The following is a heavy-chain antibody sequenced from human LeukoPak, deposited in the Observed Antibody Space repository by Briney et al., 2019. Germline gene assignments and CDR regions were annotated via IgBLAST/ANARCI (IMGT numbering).Heavy chain of an antibody. J-gene: IGHJ4*02. CDR3: ARHDNAYGYGVDY. D-gene: IGHD5-18*01. V-gene: IGHV4-59*08. CDR2: IHSSGST. CDR1: GGSISNYY. Sequence: SETLSLTCSVSGGSISNYYWSWIRQAPGKGLEWIGYIHSSGSTNPNPSLKRRLTTSADTSKNQISLKLSSVTAADTGVYYCARHDNAYGYGVDYWGQGTLVTVSS.